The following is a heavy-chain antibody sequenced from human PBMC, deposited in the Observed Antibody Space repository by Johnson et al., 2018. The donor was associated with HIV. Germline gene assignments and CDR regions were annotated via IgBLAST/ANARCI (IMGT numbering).Heavy chain of an antibody. CDR1: GFTSSSYW. V-gene: IGHV3-7*01. CDR3: ARAKGGSYSDEQGAFDI. Sequence: VQLVESGGGLVQPGGSLRLSCAASGFTSSSYWMSWVRQAPGKGLEWVANIKQDGSETYYVDSVQGRFAISRDNAKNPLYLQMNSLRAEDTAVYYCARAKGGSYSDEQGAFDIWGQGTMVTVSS. CDR2: IKQDGSET. D-gene: IGHD1-26*01. J-gene: IGHJ3*02.